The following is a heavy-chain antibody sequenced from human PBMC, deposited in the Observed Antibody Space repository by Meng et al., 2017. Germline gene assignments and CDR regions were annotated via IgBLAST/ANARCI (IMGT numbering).Heavy chain of an antibody. V-gene: IGHV3-23*01. CDR1: GFTFSSYA. CDR3: AKGRYDTDY. CDR2: ISGSGGST. D-gene: IGHD3-22*01. J-gene: IGHJ4*02. Sequence: GESLKISCAASGFTFSSYAMSWVRQAPGKGLEWVSAISGSGGSTYYADSVKGRFTISRDNSKNTLYLQMNSLRAEDTAVYYCAKGRYDTDYWGQGTLVTSPQ.